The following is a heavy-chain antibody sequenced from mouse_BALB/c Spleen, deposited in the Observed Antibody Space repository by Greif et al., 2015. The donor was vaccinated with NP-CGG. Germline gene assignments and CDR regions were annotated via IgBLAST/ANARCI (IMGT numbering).Heavy chain of an antibody. D-gene: IGHD1-1*01. J-gene: IGHJ4*01. V-gene: IGHV1-7*01. Sequence: QVQLQQSGAELAKPGASVKMSCKASGYTFTSYWMHWVKQRPGQGLEWIGYINPSTGYTEYNQKFKDKATLTADKSSSTAYMQLRSLTSDDSAVYYCAIYYYGSSYAMDYWGQGTSVTVSS. CDR3: AIYYYGSSYAMDY. CDR1: GYTFTSYW. CDR2: INPSTGYT.